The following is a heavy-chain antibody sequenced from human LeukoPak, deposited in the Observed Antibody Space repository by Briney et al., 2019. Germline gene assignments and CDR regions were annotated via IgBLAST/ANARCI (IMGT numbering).Heavy chain of an antibody. V-gene: IGHV3-74*01. J-gene: IGHJ4*02. D-gene: IGHD3-10*01. CDR1: GFTFSSYW. CDR3: ARGYYGSGSYYFDY. Sequence: GGSLRLSCAASGFTFSSYWMHWVRQAPGKGLVWVSRINGDGSSTSYADSVKGRFTISKDNAKNTLYLQMNSLRAEDTAVYYCARGYYGSGSYYFDYWGQGTLVTVSS. CDR2: INGDGSST.